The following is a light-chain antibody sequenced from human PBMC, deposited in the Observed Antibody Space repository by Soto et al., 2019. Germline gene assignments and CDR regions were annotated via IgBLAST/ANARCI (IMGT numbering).Light chain of an antibody. J-gene: IGKJ2*01. CDR3: QQSYISPYT. V-gene: IGKV1-39*01. Sequence: DIQMTQSPSSLSASVGDRVTITCRASQSISNYLNWYQQKPGKAPKLLIYAASSLQSGVPSRFSGSGSGTDFILIISSLQPEDFATYYCQQSYISPYTFGQGTKLEIK. CDR2: AAS. CDR1: QSISNY.